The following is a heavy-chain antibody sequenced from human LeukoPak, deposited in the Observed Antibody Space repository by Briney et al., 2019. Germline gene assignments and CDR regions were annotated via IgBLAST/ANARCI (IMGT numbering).Heavy chain of an antibody. Sequence: PSETLSLTCTVSGYSISSGYYWGWIRQPPGKGLEWIGSIYHSGSTYYNPSLKSRVTISVDTSENQFSLKLSSVTAADTAVYYCARRSPEGWFDPWGQGTLVTVSS. J-gene: IGHJ5*02. D-gene: IGHD3-10*01. CDR1: GYSISSGYY. CDR3: ARRSPEGWFDP. CDR2: IYHSGST. V-gene: IGHV4-38-2*02.